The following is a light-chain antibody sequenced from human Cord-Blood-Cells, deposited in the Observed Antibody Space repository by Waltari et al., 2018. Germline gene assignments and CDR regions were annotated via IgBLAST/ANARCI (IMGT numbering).Light chain of an antibody. CDR3: CSYAGSRV. V-gene: IGLV2-23*01. CDR2: EGS. CDR1: SSDVGSYNL. J-gene: IGLJ3*02. Sequence: QSALTQPASVYGSPGQSITISCTGTSSDVGSYNLVSWYQQHPGKAPKLMIYEGSKRPSGVSNRFAGSKSGNTASRTISGLQAEDEADYYCCSYAGSRVFGGGTKLTVL.